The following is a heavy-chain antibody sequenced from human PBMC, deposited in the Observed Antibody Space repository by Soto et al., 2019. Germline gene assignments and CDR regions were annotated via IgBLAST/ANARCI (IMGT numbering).Heavy chain of an antibody. CDR1: GFTFSSYG. D-gene: IGHD1-1*01. CDR3: ARSPYGWNDFSYYYGMDV. J-gene: IGHJ6*02. Sequence: QVQLVESGGGVVQPGRSLRLSCAASGFTFSSYGMHWVRQAPGKGLEWVAVIWYDGSNKYYADSVKGRFTISRDNSKNTLYLQMNSLRAEDTAVYYCARSPYGWNDFSYYYGMDVWGQGTTVTVSS. V-gene: IGHV3-33*01. CDR2: IWYDGSNK.